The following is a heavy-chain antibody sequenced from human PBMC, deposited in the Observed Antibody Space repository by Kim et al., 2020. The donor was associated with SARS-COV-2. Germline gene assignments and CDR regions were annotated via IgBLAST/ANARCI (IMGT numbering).Heavy chain of an antibody. CDR1: GFNFGTFD. CDR2: IMGRDDTT. Sequence: GGSLRLSCVASGFNFGTFDMSWVRQAPGKGLKCVSVIMGRDDTTYYAESVKGRFTVSRDSARNTLYLQMNSLRSDDTGIYYCVKGAWLDYWGPGTLVTVSS. J-gene: IGHJ4*02. D-gene: IGHD5-12*01. V-gene: IGHV3-23*01. CDR3: VKGAWLDY.